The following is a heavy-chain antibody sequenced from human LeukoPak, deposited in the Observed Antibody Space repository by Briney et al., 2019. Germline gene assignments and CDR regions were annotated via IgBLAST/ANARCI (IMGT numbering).Heavy chain of an antibody. V-gene: IGHV1-8*02. CDR3: ARVYYYDSSGYLH. D-gene: IGHD3-22*01. CDR1: VYTFTSYG. CDR2: IKPNSGNT. J-gene: IGHJ4*02. Sequence: ASVRVSSAASVYTFTSYGISWGRQAPVQGGEWGGWIKPNSGNTGYAQEFQGRVTMTRNTSISTAYMELSSLRSEDTAVYYCARVYYYDSSGYLHWGQGTLVTVSS.